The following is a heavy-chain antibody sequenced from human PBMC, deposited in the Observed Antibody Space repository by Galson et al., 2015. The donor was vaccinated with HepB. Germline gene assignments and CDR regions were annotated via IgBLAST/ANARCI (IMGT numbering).Heavy chain of an antibody. CDR1: GFTFSIYA. D-gene: IGHD4-23*01. CDR3: SKADVAGGGLHYGLDV. V-gene: IGHV3-33*06. Sequence: SLRLSCAASGFTFSIYAMHWVRQAPGKGLEWVAIIWYDGSNKYYADSVKGRFTISRDNSKNTLYLQMSSLRAEDTAVYYCSKADVAGGGLHYGLDVWGQGTTVTVSS. J-gene: IGHJ6*02. CDR2: IWYDGSNK.